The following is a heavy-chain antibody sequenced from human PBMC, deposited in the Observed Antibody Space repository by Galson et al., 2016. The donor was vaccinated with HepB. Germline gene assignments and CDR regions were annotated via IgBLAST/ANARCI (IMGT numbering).Heavy chain of an antibody. Sequence: ETLSLTCTVSGGSVSSLYCNWVRQSPGKGLEWIGYIHYSGRSNSNPSLKSRVTMSVDTSKNQFSLKLSSVTTADTAVYYCARANYYGMDVWGQGTTVTVSS. CDR1: GGSVSSLY. CDR2: IHYSGRS. V-gene: IGHV4-59*02. CDR3: ARANYYGMDV. J-gene: IGHJ6*02.